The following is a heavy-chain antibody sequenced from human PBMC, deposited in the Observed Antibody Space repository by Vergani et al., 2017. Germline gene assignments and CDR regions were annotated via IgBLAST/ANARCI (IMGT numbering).Heavy chain of an antibody. V-gene: IGHV1-18*01. CDR1: GGTFSSYA. Sequence: QVQLVQSGAEVKKPGSSVKVSCKASGGTFSSYAISWVRQAPGQGLEWMGWISAYNGNTNYAQKLQGRVTMTTDTSTSTAYMELRSLRSDDTAVYYCARDRIVVVPAAMFDYYYYGMDVWGQ. J-gene: IGHJ6*02. CDR3: ARDRIVVVPAAMFDYYYYGMDV. CDR2: ISAYNGNT. D-gene: IGHD2-2*01.